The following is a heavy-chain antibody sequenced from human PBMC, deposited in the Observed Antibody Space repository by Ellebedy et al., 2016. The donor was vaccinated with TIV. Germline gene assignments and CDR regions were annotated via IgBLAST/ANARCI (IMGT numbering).Heavy chain of an antibody. Sequence: GGSLRLXXAASGFTFSSYGMHWVRQVPGKGLEWVAVIWYDGSNKYYADSVKGRFTISRDNSKNTLYLQMNSLRAEDTAVYYCARGGDGYNYALDYWGQGTLVTVSS. CDR3: ARGGDGYNYALDY. J-gene: IGHJ4*02. CDR1: GFTFSSYG. D-gene: IGHD5-24*01. CDR2: IWYDGSNK. V-gene: IGHV3-33*08.